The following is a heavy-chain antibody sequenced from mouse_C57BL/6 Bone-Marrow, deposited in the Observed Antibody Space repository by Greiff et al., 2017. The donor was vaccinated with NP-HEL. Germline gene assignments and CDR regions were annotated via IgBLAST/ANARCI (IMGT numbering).Heavy chain of an antibody. CDR2: INPNNGGT. Sequence: EVQLQQSGPELVKPGASVKISCKASGYTFTDYYMNWVKQSHGKSLEWIGDINPNNGGTSYNQKFKGKATLTVDKSSSTAYMELRSLTSEDSAVYYCATLRYGSSYDWYFDVWGTGTTVTVSS. J-gene: IGHJ1*03. D-gene: IGHD1-1*01. CDR1: GYTFTDYY. CDR3: ATLRYGSSYDWYFDV. V-gene: IGHV1-26*01.